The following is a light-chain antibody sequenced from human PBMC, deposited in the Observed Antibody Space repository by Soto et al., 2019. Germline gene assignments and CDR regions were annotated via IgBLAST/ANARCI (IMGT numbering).Light chain of an antibody. CDR3: QKYNTAPRT. CDR2: ASS. CDR1: QGISNY. Sequence: DIQMTQSPSSLSASVGDTVTITCRASQGISNYLAWYQQKPGQVPNLLIYASSTLQSGVPSRFSGSGSGTDFTLTISSLRPEDVSTYYGQKYNTAPRTVGQGTKVEI. V-gene: IGKV1-27*01. J-gene: IGKJ1*01.